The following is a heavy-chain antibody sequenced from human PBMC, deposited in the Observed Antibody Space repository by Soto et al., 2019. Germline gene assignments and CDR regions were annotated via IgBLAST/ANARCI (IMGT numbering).Heavy chain of an antibody. D-gene: IGHD4-17*01. V-gene: IGHV4-59*08. J-gene: IGHJ4*02. CDR2: IYYSGTT. CDR3: ARRYGRYFDY. Sequence: QVQLQESGPGLVKPSETLSLTCTVSGGSISSYYWSWIRQPPGKGLEWIGYIYYSGTTNYPPSLKRRVTISVDTSKNQSSLNVTSVTAADTAVYYCARRYGRYFDYWGQGTLVTVSS. CDR1: GGSISSYY.